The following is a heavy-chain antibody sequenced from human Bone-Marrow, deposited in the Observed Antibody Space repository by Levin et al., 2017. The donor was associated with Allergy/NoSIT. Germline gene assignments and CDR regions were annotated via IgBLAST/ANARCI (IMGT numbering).Heavy chain of an antibody. D-gene: IGHD3-10*02. CDR1: GGIFSSYA. V-gene: IGHV1-69*06. CDR2: IIPIFGTA. CDR3: AREDRRVRCGDPISEFDYGMDV. Sequence: SVKVSCKASGGIFSSYAISWVRQAPGQGLEWMGGIIPIFGTANYAQKFQGRVTITADKSTSTAYMELSSLRSEETAVYYCAREDRRVRCGDPISEFDYGMDVWGQGTTVTVSS. J-gene: IGHJ6*01.